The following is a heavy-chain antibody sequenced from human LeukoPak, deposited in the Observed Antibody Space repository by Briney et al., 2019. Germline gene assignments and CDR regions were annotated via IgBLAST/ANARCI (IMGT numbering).Heavy chain of an antibody. D-gene: IGHD1-26*01. Sequence: GGSLRLSCTLSGFTFSGYAMHWVRQAPGKGLGGVAVIWFDGSNTYYADPVKGRFTSSRDNSKNTLYLQMNSLRAEDTAVYYCARGAQSGGYSGPFDIGSQETMVTVSS. CDR3: ARGAQSGGYSGPFDI. V-gene: IGHV3-33*08. CDR1: GFTFSGYA. CDR2: IWFDGSNT. J-gene: IGHJ3*02.